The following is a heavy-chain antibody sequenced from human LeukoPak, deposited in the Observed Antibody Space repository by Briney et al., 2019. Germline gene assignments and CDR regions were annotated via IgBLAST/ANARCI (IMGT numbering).Heavy chain of an antibody. J-gene: IGHJ4*02. CDR1: GYTFTGYY. CDR2: INPNSGGT. CDR3: ALGGKIVVVPAAPTLLDY. Sequence: ASVKVSCKASGYTFTGYYMHWVRQVPGHGLEWMGWINPNSGGTNYAQKFQGRVTMTRDTSISTAYMELSRLRSDDTAVYYCALGGKIVVVPAAPTLLDYWGQGTLVTVSS. D-gene: IGHD2-2*01. V-gene: IGHV1-2*02.